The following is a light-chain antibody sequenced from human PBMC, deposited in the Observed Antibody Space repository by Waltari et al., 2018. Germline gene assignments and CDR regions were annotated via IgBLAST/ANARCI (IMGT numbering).Light chain of an antibody. CDR2: AAS. Sequence: EIVMTQSPATLSVSPGERAALSCRASQSVSSNLAWYQQRPGQAPRLLIYAASTRATGIPGRFSGSVSGTEFTLTISSLQSEDFAVYYCQQYHAWPPLTFGGGTKVEIK. J-gene: IGKJ4*01. V-gene: IGKV3-15*01. CDR3: QQYHAWPPLT. CDR1: QSVSSN.